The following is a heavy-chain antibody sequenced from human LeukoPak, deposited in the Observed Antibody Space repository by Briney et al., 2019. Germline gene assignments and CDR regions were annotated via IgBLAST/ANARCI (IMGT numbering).Heavy chain of an antibody. CDR1: GYTFTSYG. Sequence: ASVKVSCKASGYTFTSYGISWVRQALGQGLEWMGWISAYNGNTNYAQKLQGRVTMTTDTSTSTAYMELRSLRSDDTAVYYCARTERNYNWNPYYFDYWGQGTLVTVSS. J-gene: IGHJ4*02. V-gene: IGHV1-18*01. CDR2: ISAYNGNT. D-gene: IGHD1-20*01. CDR3: ARTERNYNWNPYYFDY.